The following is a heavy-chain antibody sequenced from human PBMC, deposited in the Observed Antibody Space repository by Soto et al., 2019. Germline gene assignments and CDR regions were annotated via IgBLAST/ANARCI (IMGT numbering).Heavy chain of an antibody. D-gene: IGHD3-10*01. CDR1: GGSFSGYQ. J-gene: IGHJ6*03. CDR2: INDSGNI. V-gene: IGHV4-34*01. Sequence: QVQLQQWGAGLLKPSETLSLTCAVYGGSFSGYQWSWIRQTPGKGLECIGEINDSGNINYNPSLKRRGTILLDTPKKQISLKLSSVTAADSAVYYCARGLILWFGELSRRGGYYYYMDVWGKGTTVTVSS. CDR3: ARGLILWFGELSRRGGYYYYMDV.